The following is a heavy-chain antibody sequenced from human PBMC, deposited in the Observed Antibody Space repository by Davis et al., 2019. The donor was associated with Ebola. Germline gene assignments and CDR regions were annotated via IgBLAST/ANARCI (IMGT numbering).Heavy chain of an antibody. CDR3: ARPGGVKNYYYYGINV. J-gene: IGHJ6*04. Sequence: VKVSCKASGGTFRGYAITWVRQAPGQGLEWMGGIIPMIGAADYAQKFQGRATFTADESTDTAYMELSSLRSEDTAVYYCARPGGVKNYYYYGINVWGKGTTVTVSS. CDR1: GGTFRGYA. D-gene: IGHD2-8*02. CDR2: IIPMIGAA. V-gene: IGHV1-69*13.